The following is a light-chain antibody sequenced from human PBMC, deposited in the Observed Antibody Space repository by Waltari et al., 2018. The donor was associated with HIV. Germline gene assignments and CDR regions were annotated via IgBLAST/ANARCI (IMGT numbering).Light chain of an antibody. Sequence: DIQLTQSPSFLSASVGDRVPITCRARQGISSYLAWYQQKPGKAPKLLICATSTLQSGVPSRFSGSGSGTEFTLTISRLQPEDFATYFCQQLNSFPLTFGGGTKVEIK. J-gene: IGKJ4*01. CDR1: QGISSY. V-gene: IGKV1-9*01. CDR3: QQLNSFPLT. CDR2: ATS.